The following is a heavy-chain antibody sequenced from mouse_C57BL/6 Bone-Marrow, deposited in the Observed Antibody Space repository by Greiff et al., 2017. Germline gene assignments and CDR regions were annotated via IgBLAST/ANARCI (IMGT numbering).Heavy chain of an antibody. D-gene: IGHD1-1*01. J-gene: IGHJ1*03. CDR3: ATSYYYGSNYWYFDV. CDR2: INPSNGDT. Sequence: VQLQQPGTELVKPGASVKLSCKASGYTFTSYWMHWVKQRPGQGLEWIGNINPSNGDTNYNEKFKSKATLTVDKSSSTAYMQLRSLTSEDSAVYYCATSYYYGSNYWYFDVWGTGTTNTVSS. CDR1: GYTFTSYW. V-gene: IGHV1-53*01.